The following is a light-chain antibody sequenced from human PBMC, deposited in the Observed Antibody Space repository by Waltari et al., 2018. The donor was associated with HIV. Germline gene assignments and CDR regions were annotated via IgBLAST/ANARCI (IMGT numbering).Light chain of an antibody. V-gene: IGLV1-40*01. J-gene: IGLJ2*01. Sequence: QSVLTQPPSVSGSPGQRVTISCTGSSSNIGALYDVNWYQQLPGPAPKLLIYGDSNRPSGFPHGFSGSKSGTSASRAISGLQAEDEADYYFQSYDNSLGGSVVFGGGTKLTVL. CDR3: QSYDNSLGGSVV. CDR2: GDS. CDR1: SSNIGALYD.